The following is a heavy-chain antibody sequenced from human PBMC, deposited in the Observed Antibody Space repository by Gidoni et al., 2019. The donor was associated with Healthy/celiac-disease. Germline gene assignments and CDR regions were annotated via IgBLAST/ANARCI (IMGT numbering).Heavy chain of an antibody. CDR3: APGVTTADY. D-gene: IGHD4-17*01. Sequence: QVQLVESGGGVVQPGRSLRLSCAASGFTFSSYGMHWVRQAPGKGLEWVAVISYDGSNKYYADSVKGRFTISRDNSKNTLYLQMNSLRAEDTAVYYCAPGVTTADYWGQGTLVTVSS. CDR1: GFTFSSYG. CDR2: ISYDGSNK. V-gene: IGHV3-30*03. J-gene: IGHJ4*02.